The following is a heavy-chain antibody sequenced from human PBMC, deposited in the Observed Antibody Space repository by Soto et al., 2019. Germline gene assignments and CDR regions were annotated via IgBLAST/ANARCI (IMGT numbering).Heavy chain of an antibody. D-gene: IGHD3-9*01. CDR2: IYYRGSA. Sequence: SETLSLTCAVYVGSFSGYYWSWIRQPPGKGLEWIGSIYYRGSANYNPSLKTRVTISLDKSKSQFSLKLNSVTAADSAVYFCARLEGLATISYYFDFWGPGALVTVSS. CDR1: VGSFSGYY. CDR3: ARLEGLATISYYFDF. J-gene: IGHJ4*02. V-gene: IGHV4-34*01.